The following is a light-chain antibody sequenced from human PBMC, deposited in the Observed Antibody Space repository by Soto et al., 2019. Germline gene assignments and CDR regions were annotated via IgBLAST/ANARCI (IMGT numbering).Light chain of an antibody. Sequence: DIQMTQSPSTLSASVGDGVTITCRASQNISVWLAWYQQRPGKAPKFLMYDASSLETGVPSRFSGSESGTEFTLTIRSLQPDDSATYYGQQYYSSSPTFGQGTKLEIK. CDR3: QQYYSSSPT. CDR1: QNISVW. V-gene: IGKV1-5*01. J-gene: IGKJ2*01. CDR2: DAS.